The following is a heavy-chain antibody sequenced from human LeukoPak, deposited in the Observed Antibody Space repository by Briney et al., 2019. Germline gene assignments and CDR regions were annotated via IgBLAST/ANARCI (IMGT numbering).Heavy chain of an antibody. CDR1: GYXXXSGXX. J-gene: IGHJ4*02. CDR2: IYHSGST. D-gene: IGHD2-2*01. V-gene: IGHV4-38-2*02. CDR3: ARVRCSSTSCYRAYFDY. Sequence: GYXXXSGXXXGWIRXPPGXXXXXIGXIYHSGSTYYNPSLKSRVTISVDTSKNQFSLKLSSVTAADTAVYYCARVRCSSTSCYRAYFDYWGQGTLVTVSS.